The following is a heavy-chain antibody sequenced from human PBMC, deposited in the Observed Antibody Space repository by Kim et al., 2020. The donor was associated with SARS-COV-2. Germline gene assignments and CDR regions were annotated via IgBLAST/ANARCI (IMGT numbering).Heavy chain of an antibody. CDR2: MFHSGGA. CDR3: ARSLGSGYYSPIGY. V-gene: IGHV4-59*11. D-gene: IGHD3-3*01. Sequence: SETLSLTCNVSGGSITSHYYNWVRQPPGXGXEWIGYMFHSGGANYTPSFKSRVTISVDTSKNQVSLKLSSLTAADTAVYYCARSLGSGYYSPIGYWGQGTLVTVNS. J-gene: IGHJ4*02. CDR1: GGSITSHY.